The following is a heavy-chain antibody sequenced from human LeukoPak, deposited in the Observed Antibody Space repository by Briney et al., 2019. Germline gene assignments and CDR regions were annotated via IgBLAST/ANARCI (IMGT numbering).Heavy chain of an antibody. V-gene: IGHV3-48*03. CDR3: ARDIGRPGMDV. D-gene: IGHD1-26*01. CDR2: ISSSGSTI. CDR1: GFTFSSYE. Sequence: GGSLRLSCAASGFTFSSYEMNWVRQAPGKGLEWVSYISSSGSTIYYADSVKGRFTISRDNAKNSLYLQMNSLRAEDTAVYYCARDIGRPGMDVWGQGTTVTVSS. J-gene: IGHJ6*02.